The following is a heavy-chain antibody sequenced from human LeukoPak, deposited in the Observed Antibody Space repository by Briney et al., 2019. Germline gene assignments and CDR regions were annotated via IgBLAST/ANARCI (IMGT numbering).Heavy chain of an antibody. J-gene: IGHJ6*02. V-gene: IGHV3-30*02. CDR1: GFTFSSYG. CDR2: IRYDGSNK. CDR3: ARVPAAGPSGPYGMDV. D-gene: IGHD2-2*01. Sequence: GGSLRLSCAASGFTFSSYGMHWVRQAPGKGLEWVAFIRYDGSNKYYADSVKGRFTISRDNSKNTLYLQMNSLRAEDTAVYYCARVPAAGPSGPYGMDVWGQGTTVTVSS.